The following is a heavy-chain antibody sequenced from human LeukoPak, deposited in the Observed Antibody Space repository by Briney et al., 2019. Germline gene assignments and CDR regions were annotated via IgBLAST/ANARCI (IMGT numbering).Heavy chain of an antibody. CDR1: GFTFSSYE. D-gene: IGHD3-16*02. J-gene: IGHJ4*02. Sequence: GGSLRLSCAASGFTFSSYEMNWVRQAPGKGLEWVSYISSSGSTIYYADSVKGRFTISRDNAKNSLYLQMNSLRAEDTAVYYCARAYDYVWGSYRYTADYWGQGTLVTVSS. CDR3: ARAYDYVWGSYRYTADY. V-gene: IGHV3-48*03. CDR2: ISSSGSTI.